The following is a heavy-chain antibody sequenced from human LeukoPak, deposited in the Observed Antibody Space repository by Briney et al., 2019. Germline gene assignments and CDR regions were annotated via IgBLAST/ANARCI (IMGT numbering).Heavy chain of an antibody. CDR2: INPSDGST. CDR3: AREDYATTVVTPPDS. J-gene: IGHJ4*02. CDR1: GYTFTGYH. D-gene: IGHD4-23*01. Sequence: ASVKVSCKASGYTFTGYHIHWVRQAPGQGLEWMGIINPSDGSTTYAQKFQGRVSMTRDTSTSTVYMELSSLRSDGTAVYYCAREDYATTVVTPPDSWGQGTLVTVSS. V-gene: IGHV1-46*01.